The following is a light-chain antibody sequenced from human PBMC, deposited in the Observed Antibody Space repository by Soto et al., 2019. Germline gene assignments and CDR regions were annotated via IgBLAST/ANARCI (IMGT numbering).Light chain of an antibody. J-gene: IGKJ4*01. CDR3: QQYYNVPLT. Sequence: DIVMIQSPDSLAVSLGERATINCKSSHSVLYTSNNKNYLAWYQQKPGQAPKLLLHWASTRESGVPDRFNGSGSWTDFTLTISNLQAEDVAVYYWQQYYNVPLTFGGGSRVEIQ. V-gene: IGKV4-1*01. CDR2: WAS. CDR1: HSVLYTSNNKNY.